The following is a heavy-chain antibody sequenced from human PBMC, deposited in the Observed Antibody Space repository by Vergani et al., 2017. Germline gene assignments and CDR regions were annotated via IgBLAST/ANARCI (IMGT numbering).Heavy chain of an antibody. CDR2: INHSGST. V-gene: IGHV4-34*01. J-gene: IGHJ6*03. Sequence: QVQLQQWGAGLLKPSETLSLTCAVYGGSFSGYYWSWIRQPPGKGLEWIGEINHSGSTNYNPSLKSRVTISVDTSKNQFSLKLSSMTAADTAVYYCARGVRDIVVVPAATHGYYYYYMDVWGKGTTVTVSS. CDR3: ARGVRDIVVVPAATHGYYYYYMDV. D-gene: IGHD2-2*01. CDR1: GGSFSGYY.